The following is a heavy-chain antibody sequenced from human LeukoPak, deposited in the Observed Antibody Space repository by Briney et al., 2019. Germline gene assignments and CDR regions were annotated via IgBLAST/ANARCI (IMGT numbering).Heavy chain of an antibody. J-gene: IGHJ3*02. D-gene: IGHD3-22*01. CDR1: GGSISSGGYY. CDR2: IYYSGST. Sequence: SETLSLTCTVSGGSISSGGYYWSWIRQHPGKGLEWIGYIYYSGSTNYNPSLKSRVTISVDTSKNQFSLKLSSVTAADTAVYYCAREGNVYYDSYAFDIWGQGTMVTVSS. CDR3: AREGNVYYDSYAFDI. V-gene: IGHV4-61*08.